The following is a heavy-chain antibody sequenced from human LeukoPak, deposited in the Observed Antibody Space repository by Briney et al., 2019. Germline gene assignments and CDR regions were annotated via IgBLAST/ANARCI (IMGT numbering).Heavy chain of an antibody. V-gene: IGHV3-30*18. Sequence: GGSLRLSCAASGFTFSSYGMHWVRQAPGKGLEWVAVISYDGSNKYYADSVKGRFTVSRDHSKNTLYLPMNSLRAEDTAVYYCAKDLSNFYFDYWGQGTLVPVSS. CDR3: AKDLSNFYFDY. J-gene: IGHJ4*02. CDR2: ISYDGSNK. D-gene: IGHD5-24*01. CDR1: GFTFSSYG.